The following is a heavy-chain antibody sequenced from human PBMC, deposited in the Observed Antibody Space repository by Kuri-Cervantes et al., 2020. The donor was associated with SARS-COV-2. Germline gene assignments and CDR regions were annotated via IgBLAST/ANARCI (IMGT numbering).Heavy chain of an antibody. V-gene: IGHV3-7*03. CDR1: GLTVNCYW. D-gene: IGHD5-18*01. J-gene: IGHJ4*02. Sequence: GESLKTSCAAPGLTVNCYWMTWVRQAPGGGLEWVANVKQDGSETYYVESVKGRFTISRDNAKNSLHLQMNSLRADDTAVYYCVRLGAAYVDTLVVMRAVHYFDSWGQGTLVTVSS. CDR2: VKQDGSET. CDR3: VRLGAAYVDTLVVMRAVHYFDS.